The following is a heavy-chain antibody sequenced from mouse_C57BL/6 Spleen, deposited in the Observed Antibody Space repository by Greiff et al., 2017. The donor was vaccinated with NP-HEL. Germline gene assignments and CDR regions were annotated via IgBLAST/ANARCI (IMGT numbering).Heavy chain of an antibody. CDR1: GFSLTSYG. CDR3: ATYYYGSTVFAY. V-gene: IGHV2-4*01. J-gene: IGHJ3*01. D-gene: IGHD1-1*01. Sequence: VKLMESGPGLVQPSQSLSITCTVSGFSLTSYGVHWVRQPPGKGLEWLGVIWSGGSTDYNAAFISRLSISKDNSKSQVFFKMNSLQADDTAIYYCATYYYGSTVFAYWGQGTLVTVSA. CDR2: IWSGGST.